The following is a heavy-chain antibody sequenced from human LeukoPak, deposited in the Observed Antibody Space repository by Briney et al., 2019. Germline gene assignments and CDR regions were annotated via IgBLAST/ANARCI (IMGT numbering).Heavy chain of an antibody. CDR3: ARSTPLSPPRNWYYFDY. D-gene: IGHD3-16*01. V-gene: IGHV4-34*01. CDR2: INHSGST. J-gene: IGHJ4*02. CDR1: GGSFSGYY. Sequence: SETLSLTCAVYGGSFSGYYWSWIRQPPGKGLEWIGEINHSGSTNYNPSLKSRVTISVDTSKNQFSLKLSSVTAADTAVYYCARSTPLSPPRNWYYFDYWGQGTLVTVSS.